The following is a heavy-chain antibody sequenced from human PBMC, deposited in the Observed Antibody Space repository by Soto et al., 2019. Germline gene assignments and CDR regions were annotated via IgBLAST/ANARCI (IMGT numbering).Heavy chain of an antibody. CDR2: ISAGGDRT. Sequence: GGSLRLSCATSGFTFSNYPMNWARQAPGKGLEWVSGISAGGDRTYYADSVKGRFTIFRDNSKNSVSLRMNSLRVEDTAVYYCARRVWGQGTLVTVSS. CDR3: ARRV. J-gene: IGHJ4*02. CDR1: GFTFSNYP. V-gene: IGHV3-23*01.